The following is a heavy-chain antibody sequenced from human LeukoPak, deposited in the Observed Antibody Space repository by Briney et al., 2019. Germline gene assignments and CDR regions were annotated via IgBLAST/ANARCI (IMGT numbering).Heavy chain of an antibody. D-gene: IGHD3-10*01. Sequence: GGSLRLSCAASGFTFSSYWMSWVRQAPGKGLEWVANIKQDGSEKYYVDSVKGRFTISRDNAKNSLYLQMNSLRAEDTAVYYCARDRYYYGSGSFYYWGQGTLVTVSS. CDR1: GFTFSSYW. J-gene: IGHJ4*02. CDR2: IKQDGSEK. V-gene: IGHV3-7*01. CDR3: ARDRYYYGSGSFYY.